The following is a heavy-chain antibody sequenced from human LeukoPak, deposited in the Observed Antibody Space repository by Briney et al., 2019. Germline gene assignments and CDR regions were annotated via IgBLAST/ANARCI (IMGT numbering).Heavy chain of an antibody. CDR1: GFTFSSYG. D-gene: IGHD4-17*01. CDR2: IWYDGSNK. J-gene: IGHJ4*02. V-gene: IGHV3-30*02. Sequence: PGGSLRLSCAASGFTFSSYGMHWVRQAPGKGLEWVAFIWYDGSNKYYADSVKGRFTISRDNSKNTLYLQMNSLRAEDTAVYYCAKDYGDCPDYWGQGTLVTVSS. CDR3: AKDYGDCPDY.